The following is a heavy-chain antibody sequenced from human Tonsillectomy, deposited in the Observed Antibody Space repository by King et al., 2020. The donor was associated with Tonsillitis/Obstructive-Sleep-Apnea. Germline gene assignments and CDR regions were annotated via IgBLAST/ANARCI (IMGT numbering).Heavy chain of an antibody. CDR2: ISSNGGST. CDR3: AREFQYYYDSSGYPGLSDY. D-gene: IGHD3-22*01. CDR1: GFTFSSYA. Sequence: VQLVESGGGLVQPGGSLRLSCAASGFTFSSYAMHWVRQAPGKGLEYVSAISSNGGSTYYANSVKGRFTISRDNSKNTLYLQMGSLRAEDMAVYYCAREFQYYYDSSGYPGLSDYWGQGTLVTVSS. V-gene: IGHV3-64*01. J-gene: IGHJ4*02.